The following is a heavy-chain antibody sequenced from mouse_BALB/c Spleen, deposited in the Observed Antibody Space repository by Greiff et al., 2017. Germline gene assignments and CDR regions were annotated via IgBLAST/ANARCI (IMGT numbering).Heavy chain of an antibody. D-gene: IGHD2-2*01. CDR1: GYSITSDYA. V-gene: IGHV3-2*02. CDR2: ISYSGST. Sequence: ESGPGLVKPSQSLSLTCTVTGYSITSDYAWNWIRQFPGNKLEWMGYISYSGSTSYNPSLKSRISITRDTSKNQFFLQLNSVTTEDTATYYCARPYGYDGYAMDYWGQGTSVTVSS. J-gene: IGHJ4*01. CDR3: ARPYGYDGYAMDY.